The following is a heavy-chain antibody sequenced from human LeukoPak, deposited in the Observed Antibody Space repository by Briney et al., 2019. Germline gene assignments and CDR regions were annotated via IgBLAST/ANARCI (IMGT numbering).Heavy chain of an antibody. CDR3: ARGRSSPTPDY. CDR2: ISSSSSYI. CDR1: GFTFSNYW. V-gene: IGHV3-21*01. D-gene: IGHD6-19*01. J-gene: IGHJ4*02. Sequence: GGSLRLSCAASGFTFSNYWMHWVRQAPGKGLVWVSSISSSSSYIYYADSVKGRFTISRDNAKNSLYLQMNSLRAEDTAVYYCARGRSSPTPDYWGQGTLVTVSS.